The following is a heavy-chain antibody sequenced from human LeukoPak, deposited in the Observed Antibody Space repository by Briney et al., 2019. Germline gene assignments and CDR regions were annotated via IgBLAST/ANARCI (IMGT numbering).Heavy chain of an antibody. CDR1: GFLFCNYA. J-gene: IGHJ4*02. D-gene: IGHD4-17*01. CDR2: IRGDAIYT. CDR3: AKNYGTSRPFYDY. Sequence: GGSLRLFCAASGFLFCNYAMTWVRGAPGKGLQWVSAIRGDAIYTYYLDSVKGRFTTSRDNSKNTLFLQMNSLRADDTAVYYCAKNYGTSRPFYDYWGQGIVVTVSS. V-gene: IGHV3-23*01.